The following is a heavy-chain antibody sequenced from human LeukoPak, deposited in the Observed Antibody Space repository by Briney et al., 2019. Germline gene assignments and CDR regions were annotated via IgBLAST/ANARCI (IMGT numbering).Heavy chain of an antibody. CDR3: AKDQGSHAFDI. CDR1: GFTLSTYA. CDR2: IGSTT. J-gene: IGHJ3*02. V-gene: IGHV3-23*01. Sequence: GGSLRLSCAVSGFTLSTYAMSWVRQAPGKGLEWVSAIGSTTYYAGSVKGRFTISRDNSKSTLYLQMNSLRAEDTAVYYCAKDQGSHAFDIWGQGTMVTVSS.